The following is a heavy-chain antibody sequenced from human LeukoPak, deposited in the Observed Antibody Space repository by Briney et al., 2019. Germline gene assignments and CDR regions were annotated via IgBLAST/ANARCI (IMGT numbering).Heavy chain of an antibody. CDR1: GFKFSNYW. Sequence: SGGSLRLSCAASGFKFSNYWMSWVRQAPGKGLEWVANIKQDGSGKYYVDSVKGRFTISRDNAENSLFLQMNSLTAEDTAVYYCARDPYSGSYGAFDIWGQGTMVTVS. CDR2: IKQDGSGK. J-gene: IGHJ3*02. D-gene: IGHD1-26*01. CDR3: ARDPYSGSYGAFDI. V-gene: IGHV3-7*05.